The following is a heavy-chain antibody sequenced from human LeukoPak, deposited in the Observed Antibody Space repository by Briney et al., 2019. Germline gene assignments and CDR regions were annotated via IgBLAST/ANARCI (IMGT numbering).Heavy chain of an antibody. CDR3: ARRSSDSSGFHFDY. V-gene: IGHV3-72*01. Sequence: GGSVRLSCAASGFTFSDHYMDWVRQAPGKGLEWVGRTRNKANSYTTEYAASVKGRFTISRDDSKNSLYLQMNSLKTEDTAVYYCARRSSDSSGFHFDYWGQGTLVTVSS. J-gene: IGHJ4*02. CDR2: TRNKANSYTT. D-gene: IGHD3-22*01. CDR1: GFTFSDHY.